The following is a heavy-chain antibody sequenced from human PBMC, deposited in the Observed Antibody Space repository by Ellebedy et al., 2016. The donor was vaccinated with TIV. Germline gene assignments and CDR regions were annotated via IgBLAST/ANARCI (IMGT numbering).Heavy chain of an antibody. Sequence: MPSETLSLTCTVSGGSISSGGYYWSWIRQHPGKGLEWIGYIYYSGSTYYNPSLKSRVTISVDTSKNQFSLKLSSVTAADTAVYYCARAGYCSGGSCYANDYWGQGTLVTVSS. CDR3: ARAGYCSGGSCYANDY. CDR2: IYYSGST. D-gene: IGHD2-15*01. V-gene: IGHV4-31*03. J-gene: IGHJ4*02. CDR1: GGSISSGGYY.